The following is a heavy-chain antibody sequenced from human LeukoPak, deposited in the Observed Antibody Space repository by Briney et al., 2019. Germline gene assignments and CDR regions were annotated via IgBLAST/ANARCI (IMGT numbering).Heavy chain of an antibody. CDR1: GIPFSNYA. CDR2: ISDSSGRT. V-gene: IGHV3-23*01. CDR3: ATNSGTPPRYMYV. J-gene: IGHJ6*03. Sequence: GGSLRLSCAVSGIPFSNYAMSWVRQAPGKGLEWVSGISDSSGRTNYADPVKGRFTISRDNSKNMLYLQMNSLRDEDTAVYYCATNSGTPPRYMYVCGKGTTVSVSS. D-gene: IGHD1-26*01.